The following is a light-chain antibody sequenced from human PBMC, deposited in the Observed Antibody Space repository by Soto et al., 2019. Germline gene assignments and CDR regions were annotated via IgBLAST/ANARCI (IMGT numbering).Light chain of an antibody. J-gene: IGKJ5*01. CDR1: HSISGSS. Sequence: EIVLTQSPGTLSLSPGERATVSCRPSHSISGSSLAWYQQKRGQAPRLLIHGASNRATGIPDRFSGSGSGTDFTLTISSLEPEDFAVYHCQQYGSSPPITFGQGTRLEIK. CDR2: GAS. V-gene: IGKV3-20*01. CDR3: QQYGSSPPIT.